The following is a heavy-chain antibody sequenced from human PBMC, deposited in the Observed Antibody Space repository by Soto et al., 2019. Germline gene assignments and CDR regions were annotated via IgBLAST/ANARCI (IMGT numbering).Heavy chain of an antibody. D-gene: IGHD2-15*01. CDR3: AKVIVVVVAATHDY. J-gene: IGHJ4*02. CDR1: GFTFSSYA. Sequence: GGSLRLSCAASGFTFSSYAMSWVRQAPGNGLEWVSAISGSGGSTYYADSVKGRFTISRDNSKNTLYLQMNSLRAEDTAVYYCAKVIVVVVAATHDYWGQGTLVTVSS. V-gene: IGHV3-23*01. CDR2: ISGSGGST.